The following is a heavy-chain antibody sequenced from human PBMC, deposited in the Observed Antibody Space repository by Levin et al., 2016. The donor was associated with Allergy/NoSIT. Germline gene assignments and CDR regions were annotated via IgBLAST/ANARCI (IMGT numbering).Heavy chain of an antibody. CDR2: ISGSGGST. CDR3: ARPMRGSRYGWDY. Sequence: WIRQPPGKGLEWVSAISGSGGSTYYADSVKGRFTISRDNSKNTLYLQMNSLRAEDTAVYYCARPMRGSRYGWDYWGQGTLVTVSS. V-gene: IGHV3-23*01. D-gene: IGHD2-15*01. J-gene: IGHJ4*02.